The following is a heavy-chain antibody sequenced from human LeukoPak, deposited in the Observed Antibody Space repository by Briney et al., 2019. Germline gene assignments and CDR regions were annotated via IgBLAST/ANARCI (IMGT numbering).Heavy chain of an antibody. J-gene: IGHJ4*02. CDR3: AKASGNTLTYGDY. Sequence: PGGSLRLSCAASGFTFSSYWMSWVRQAPGKGLEWVANIKQDGSEKYYVDSVKGRFTISRDNAKNSLYLQMNSLRAEDTAVYYCAKASGNTLTYGDYWGQGALVTVSS. V-gene: IGHV3-7*03. CDR1: GFTFSSYW. CDR2: IKQDGSEK. D-gene: IGHD1-1*01.